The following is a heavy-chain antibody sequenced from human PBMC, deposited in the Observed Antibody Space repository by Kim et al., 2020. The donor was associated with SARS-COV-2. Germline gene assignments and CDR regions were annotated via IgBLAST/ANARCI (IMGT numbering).Heavy chain of an antibody. Sequence: SETLSLTCAVYGGSFSGYYWSWIRQPPGKGLEWIGEINHSGSTNYNPSLKSRVTISVDTSKNQFSLKLSSVTAADTAVYYCARLYSSMGEQQRDGYWGQGTLVTVSS. CDR3: ARLYSSMGEQQRDGY. J-gene: IGHJ4*02. V-gene: IGHV4-34*01. CDR2: INHSGST. D-gene: IGHD6-13*01. CDR1: GGSFSGYY.